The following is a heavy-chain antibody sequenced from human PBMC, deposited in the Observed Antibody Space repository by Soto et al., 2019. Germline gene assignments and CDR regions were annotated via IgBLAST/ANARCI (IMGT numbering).Heavy chain of an antibody. V-gene: IGHV3-48*01. CDR2: ISSSSSTI. Sequence: GGSLRLCCAASGFTFSTYSMSWVRQAPGKGPEWISYISSSSSTIYYAGSVKGRFTISRDNAKNSLYLQMNSLRAEDTAVYYCARDLASDYYYGMDVWGQGTTVTV. CDR3: ARDLASDYYYGMDV. CDR1: GFTFSTYS. J-gene: IGHJ6*02.